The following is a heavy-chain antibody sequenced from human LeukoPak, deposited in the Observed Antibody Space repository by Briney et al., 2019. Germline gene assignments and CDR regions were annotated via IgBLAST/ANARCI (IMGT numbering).Heavy chain of an antibody. V-gene: IGHV3-7*01. CDR3: AKLLGTATRYDY. CDR2: INPDGSTR. J-gene: IGHJ4*02. CDR1: GFTFSSYA. D-gene: IGHD1-7*01. Sequence: GSLRLSCAASGFTFSSYAMSWVRQAPGKGLEWVASINPDGSTRHHVDSVKGRFTISRDNAKKSLFLQMGALRAEDTAVYFCAKLLGTATRYDYWGLGTLVTVSS.